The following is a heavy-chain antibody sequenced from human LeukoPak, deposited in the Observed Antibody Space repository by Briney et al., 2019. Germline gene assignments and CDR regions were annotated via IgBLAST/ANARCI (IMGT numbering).Heavy chain of an antibody. D-gene: IGHD2-21*02. V-gene: IGHV3-74*01. CDR1: GFTFSSYW. CDR3: ARVGSTDGPHAFDI. J-gene: IGHJ3*02. CDR2: INSDGRMT. Sequence: GGSLRLSCAASGFTFSSYWMDWVRQAPGKGLVWVSGINSDGRMTRYAESVKGRFTISRDNAKNTLYLQMNSLRAEDTSVYYCARVGSTDGPHAFDIWGQGTMVTVSS.